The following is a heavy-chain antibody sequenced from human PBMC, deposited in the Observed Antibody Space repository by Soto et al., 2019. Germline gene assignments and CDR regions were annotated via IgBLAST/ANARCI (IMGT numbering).Heavy chain of an antibody. V-gene: IGHV4-31*03. CDR2: IYYSGST. J-gene: IGHJ4*02. CDR3: ARLETPGIAVAGNFDY. D-gene: IGHD6-19*01. Sequence: PSETLSLTCTVSGGSISSGGYYWSWIRQHPGKGLEWIGYIYYSGSTYYNPSLKSRVTISVDTSKNQFSLKLSSVTAADTAVYYCARLETPGIAVAGNFDYWGQGTLVTVS. CDR1: GGSISSGGYY.